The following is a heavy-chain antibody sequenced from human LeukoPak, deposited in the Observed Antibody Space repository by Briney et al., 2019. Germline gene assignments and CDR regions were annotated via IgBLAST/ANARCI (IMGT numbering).Heavy chain of an antibody. CDR3: ARGVYGDHLFDY. CDR1: DGSISSYY. V-gene: IGHV4-59*01. J-gene: IGHJ4*02. D-gene: IGHD4-17*01. CDR2: IYYSGST. Sequence: PSETLSLTCTVSDGSISSYYWSWIRQPLGKGLEWIGYIYYSGSTNYNPSLKSRVTISVDTSKNQFSLKLSSVTAADTAVYYCARGVYGDHLFDYWGQGTLVTVSS.